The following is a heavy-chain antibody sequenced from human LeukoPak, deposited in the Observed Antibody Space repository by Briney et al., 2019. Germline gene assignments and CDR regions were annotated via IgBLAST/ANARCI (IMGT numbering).Heavy chain of an antibody. CDR3: AKEGRDIVVLPAAVNY. CDR2: ISSSGGST. Sequence: PGGSLRLSCAASGFTFNTYAMSWVRQAPGKGLEWVSAISSSGGSTFHADSVKGRFTISRDNSKNTLYLQMNSLRAEDTAVYFCAKEGRDIVVLPAAVNYWGQGTLLTVSS. V-gene: IGHV3-23*01. D-gene: IGHD2-2*01. J-gene: IGHJ4*02. CDR1: GFTFNTYA.